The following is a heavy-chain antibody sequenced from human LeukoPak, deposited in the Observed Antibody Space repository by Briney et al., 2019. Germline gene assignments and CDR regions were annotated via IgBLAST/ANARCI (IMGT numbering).Heavy chain of an antibody. CDR2: IYHSGST. Sequence: SETLSLTCAVSGGSISSSNWWSWVRQPPGKGLEWIGEIYHSGSTNYNPSLKSRVTISVDKSKNQFSLKLSSVTAADTAVYYCARGRYDFWSGYYPNWFDPWGQGTLVTVSS. CDR1: GGSISSSNW. J-gene: IGHJ5*02. CDR3: ARGRYDFWSGYYPNWFDP. D-gene: IGHD3-3*01. V-gene: IGHV4-4*02.